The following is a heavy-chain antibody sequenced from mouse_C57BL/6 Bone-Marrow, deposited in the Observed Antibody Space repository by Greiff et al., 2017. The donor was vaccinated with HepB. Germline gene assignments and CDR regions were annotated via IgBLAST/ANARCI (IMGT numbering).Heavy chain of an antibody. Sequence: QVHVKQSGAELARPGASVKLSCKASGYTFTSYGISWVKQRTGQGLEWIGEIYPRSGNTYYNEKFKGKATLTADKSSSTAYMELRSLTSEDSAVYFCAPLPAWFAYWGQGTLVTVSA. D-gene: IGHD1-2*01. J-gene: IGHJ3*01. CDR3: APLPAWFAY. CDR2: IYPRSGNT. V-gene: IGHV1-81*01. CDR1: GYTFTSYG.